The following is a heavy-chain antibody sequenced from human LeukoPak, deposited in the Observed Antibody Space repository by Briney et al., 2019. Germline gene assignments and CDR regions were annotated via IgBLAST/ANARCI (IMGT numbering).Heavy chain of an antibody. D-gene: IGHD4-11*01. J-gene: IGHJ4*02. CDR1: GFTFSHYG. CDR2: IWSDGTNQ. CDR3: ARDAQRGFDYSNSLEY. V-gene: IGHV3-33*01. Sequence: GRSLRLSCAAAGFTFSHYGMHWVRQAPGKGLEWVAVIWSDGTNQYYGDSVKGRFTISRDDSGNTVYLQMNSLRSEDTGVYYCARDAQRGFDYSNSLEYWGQGTPVTVST.